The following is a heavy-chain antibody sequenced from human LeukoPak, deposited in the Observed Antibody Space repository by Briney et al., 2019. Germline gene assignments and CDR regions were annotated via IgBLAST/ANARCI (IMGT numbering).Heavy chain of an antibody. J-gene: IGHJ4*01. CDR2: IKSKTDGGTT. Sequence: GGSLRLSCAASGXTFSNAWMSWVRQAPGKGLEWVGQIKSKTDGGTTDYAAPVKGRFTISRDDSKNTLYPQMNSLKTGDTAVYYRTPHPRYYFDYWGQGTLVTVSS. CDR3: TPHPRYYFDY. CDR1: GXTFSNAW. V-gene: IGHV3-15*01.